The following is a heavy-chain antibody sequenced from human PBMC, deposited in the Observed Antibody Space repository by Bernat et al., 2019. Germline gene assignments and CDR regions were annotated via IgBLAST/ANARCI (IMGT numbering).Heavy chain of an antibody. D-gene: IGHD1-20*01. J-gene: IGHJ4*02. Sequence: DVQLVESGGGLVQPGGSLRLSCAASDFIFTSPYMGWVRQAPGKGLEWVAHMKQDGTEITYVDSVKGRFTISRDNAQNSLYLQMNSLRVEDTAIYYCTKYNWNAYFDYWGRGTLVTVSS. CDR1: DFIFTSPY. CDR3: TKYNWNAYFDY. CDR2: MKQDGTEI. V-gene: IGHV3-7*03.